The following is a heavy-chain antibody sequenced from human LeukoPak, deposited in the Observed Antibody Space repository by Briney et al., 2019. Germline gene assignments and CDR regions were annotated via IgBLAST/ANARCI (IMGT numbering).Heavy chain of an antibody. J-gene: IGHJ3*02. V-gene: IGHV3-7*03. D-gene: IGHD6-19*01. Sequence: GGSLRLSCAASGFTFSSYWMTWVRQAPGKGLEWVANINDDGSDANYVDSVKGRFTVSRDNAKNSLYLQLNSLRAEDTAVYYCAKEDPRSGYSSGWYWGAFDIWGQGTMVTVSS. CDR3: AKEDPRSGYSSGWYWGAFDI. CDR1: GFTFSSYW. CDR2: INDDGSDA.